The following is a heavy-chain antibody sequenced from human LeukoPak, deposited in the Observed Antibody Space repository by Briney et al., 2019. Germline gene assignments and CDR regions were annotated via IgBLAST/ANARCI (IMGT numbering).Heavy chain of an antibody. V-gene: IGHV4-34*01. Sequence: SETLSLTCSVYGGSFSGYYWSWIRQTPPKGLELIGHINHSGTGNYNPSLTSRLIISVETSNKFSLNLNSVTAAAAAVYYGARGVAPTSGYYAGGYYYFDSWGQGTVVTVSP. CDR3: ARGVAPTSGYYAGGYYYFDS. CDR1: GGSFSGYY. J-gene: IGHJ4*02. D-gene: IGHD3-22*01. CDR2: INHSGTG.